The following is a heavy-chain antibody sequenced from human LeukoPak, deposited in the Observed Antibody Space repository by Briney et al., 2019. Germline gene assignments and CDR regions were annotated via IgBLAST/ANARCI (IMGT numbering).Heavy chain of an antibody. D-gene: IGHD3-22*01. CDR2: IYSGGST. V-gene: IGHV3-53*01. CDR1: GFTVSSNY. J-gene: IGHJ4*02. Sequence: GGSLRLSCAASGFTVSSNYMSWVRQAPGKGLEWVSVIYSGGSTYYADSVKGRFTISRDNSKNTLYLQMNSLRAEDTAVYYCARVPYYYDSSGHYFDYWGKGTLVTVSS. CDR3: ARVPYYYDSSGHYFDY.